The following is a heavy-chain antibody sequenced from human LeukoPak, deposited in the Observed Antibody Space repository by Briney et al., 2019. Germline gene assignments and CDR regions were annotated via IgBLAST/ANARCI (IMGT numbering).Heavy chain of an antibody. CDR2: INHSGST. Sequence: SETLSLTCAVYGGSFSGYYWSWIRQPPGKELEGIGEINHSGSTNYNPSLKSRVTISVDTSKNQFSLKLSAVTAADTAVYYCARERPTANAFDVWGQGTMVTVSS. D-gene: IGHD4-17*01. J-gene: IGHJ3*01. V-gene: IGHV4-34*01. CDR3: ARERPTANAFDV. CDR1: GGSFSGYY.